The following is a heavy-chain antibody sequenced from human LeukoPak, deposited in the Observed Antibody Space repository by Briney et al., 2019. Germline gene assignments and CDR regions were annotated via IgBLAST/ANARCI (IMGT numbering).Heavy chain of an antibody. Sequence: GGSLRLSCAASGFTFSSYAMSWVRQAPGKGLEWVSGISGSGGSTFYADSVKGRFTISRDNSKNTLYLQLNSLRAEDTAVYYCAKDRTWMQIHFYSWGRGTLVTVSS. CDR2: ISGSGGST. D-gene: IGHD5-18*01. J-gene: IGHJ4*02. CDR3: AKDRTWMQIHFYS. V-gene: IGHV3-23*01. CDR1: GFTFSSYA.